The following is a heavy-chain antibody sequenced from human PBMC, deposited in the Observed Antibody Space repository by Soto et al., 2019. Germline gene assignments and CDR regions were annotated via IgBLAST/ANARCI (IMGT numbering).Heavy chain of an antibody. V-gene: IGHV3-33*01. CDR1: GFTFSSYG. D-gene: IGHD1-26*01. J-gene: IGHJ3*01. Sequence: QVQLVESGGGVVQPGRSLRLSCAASGFTFSSYGMHWVRQAPGKGLEWVAVIWYDGSNKYYADSVKGRFTISRDNSKNTLYLQMNSLRAEDTAVYYCARGGSYSLDAFDLWGQGTMVTVSS. CDR2: IWYDGSNK. CDR3: ARGGSYSLDAFDL.